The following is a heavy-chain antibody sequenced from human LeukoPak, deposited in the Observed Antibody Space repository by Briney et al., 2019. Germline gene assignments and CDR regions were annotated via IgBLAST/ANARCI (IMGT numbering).Heavy chain of an antibody. CDR2: IIPILGIA. V-gene: IGHV1-69*04. Sequence: GASVKVTCKASGYTFTGYYMHWVRQAPGQGLEWMGRIIPILGIANYAQKFQGRVTITADKSTSTAYMELSSLRSEDTAVYYCARGGDSSGYYSDYWGQGTLVTVSS. J-gene: IGHJ4*02. D-gene: IGHD3-22*01. CDR3: ARGGDSSGYYSDY. CDR1: GYTFTGYY.